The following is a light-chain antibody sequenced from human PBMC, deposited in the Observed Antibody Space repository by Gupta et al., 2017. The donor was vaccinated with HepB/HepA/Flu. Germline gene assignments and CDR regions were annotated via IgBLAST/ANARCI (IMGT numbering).Light chain of an antibody. J-gene: IGLJ2*01. CDR3: SSYTISSTVV. V-gene: IGLV2-14*03. CDR2: DVS. Sequence: QSALPQPASVSGSPGQSITISCTGTSSDVGGYNYVSWYQQHPGKAPKLMIYDVSNRPSGVSNRFSGSKSGNTASLTISGLQAEDEADYYCSSYTISSTVVFGGGTKLTVL. CDR1: SSDVGGYNY.